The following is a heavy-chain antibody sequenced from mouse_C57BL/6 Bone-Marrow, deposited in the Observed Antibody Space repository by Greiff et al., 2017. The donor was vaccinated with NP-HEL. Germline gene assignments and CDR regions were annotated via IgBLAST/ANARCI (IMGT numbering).Heavy chain of an antibody. CDR3: ARRDYDYDFAY. CDR2: ISNGGGST. CDR1: GFTFSDYY. J-gene: IGHJ3*01. V-gene: IGHV5-12*01. Sequence: DVMLVESGGGLVQPGGSLKLSCAASGFTFSDYYMYWVRQTPEKRLEWVAYISNGGGSTYYPDTVKGRFTISRDNAKNTLYLQMSRLKSEDTAMYYCARRDYDYDFAYWGQGTLVTVSA. D-gene: IGHD2-4*01.